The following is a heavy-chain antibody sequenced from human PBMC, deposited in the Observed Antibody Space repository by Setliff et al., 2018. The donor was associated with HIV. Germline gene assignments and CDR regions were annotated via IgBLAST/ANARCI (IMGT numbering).Heavy chain of an antibody. V-gene: IGHV4-4*09. CDR3: ARLIHTGLLYFDY. Sequence: SETLSLTCFVSGVSISGHFWGWIRQPPGKGLEWIGYIYTSGITEYNPSLDSRVTISVDTSRDQFSLNLRSVTAADTALYFCARLIHTGLLYFDYWGLGMLVTAPQ. CDR1: GVSISGHF. D-gene: IGHD2-8*02. J-gene: IGHJ4*02. CDR2: IYTSGIT.